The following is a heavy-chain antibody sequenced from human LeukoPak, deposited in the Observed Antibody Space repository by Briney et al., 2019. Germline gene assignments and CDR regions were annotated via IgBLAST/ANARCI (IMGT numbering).Heavy chain of an antibody. V-gene: IGHV4-31*03. J-gene: IGHJ4*02. CDR3: ASHDFWSGFWDY. CDR2: IYYSGST. CDR1: GGSISSGGYY. Sequence: SQTLSLTCTVSGGSISSGGYYWSWIRQHLGKGLEWIGYIYYSGSTYYNPSLKSRVTISVDTSKNQFSLKLSSVTAADTAVYYCASHDFWSGFWDYWGQGTLVTVSS. D-gene: IGHD3-3*01.